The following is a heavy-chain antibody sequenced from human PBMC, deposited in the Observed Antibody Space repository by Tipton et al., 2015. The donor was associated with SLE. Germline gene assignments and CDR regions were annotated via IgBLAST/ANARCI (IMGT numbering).Heavy chain of an antibody. V-gene: IGHV3-23*01. CDR3: ARVSGIAAAGTGFDY. CDR1: GFTFSSYA. J-gene: IGHJ4*02. D-gene: IGHD6-13*01. Sequence: GSLRLSCAASGFTFSSYAMSWVRQAPGKGLEWVSAISGSGGSTYYADSVKGRFTISRDNSKNTLYLQMNSLRAEDTAVYYCARVSGIAAAGTGFDYWGQGTLVTVSS. CDR2: ISGSGGST.